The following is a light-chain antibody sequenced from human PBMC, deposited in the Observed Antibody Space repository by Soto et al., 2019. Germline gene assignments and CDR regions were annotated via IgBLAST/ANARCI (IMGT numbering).Light chain of an antibody. J-gene: IGKJ5*01. CDR2: DAS. Sequence: LTHSPPALSLSAGARAIPSCRASQSVSSYLLWYQQKPGQAPRLLIYDASNRASGNPARFSGSGSGTDFTLTISRLEPEDFAVYCCQQDGISPLKFGQGTRLEI. CDR1: QSVSSY. CDR3: QQDGISPLK. V-gene: IGKV3-20*01.